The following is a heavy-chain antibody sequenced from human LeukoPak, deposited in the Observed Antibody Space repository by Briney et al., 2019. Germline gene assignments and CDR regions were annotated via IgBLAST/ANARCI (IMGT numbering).Heavy chain of an antibody. CDR2: MYPGGST. CDR3: ARETFTIPFDY. Sequence: PGGSLRLSCAAPGFTFSSYSMNWVRQAPGKGLEWVSVMYPGGSTHYADSVRGRFTISRDNSKNTVYLHMNSLRVDDTAVYYCARETFTIPFDYWGQGTLVTVSS. J-gene: IGHJ4*02. D-gene: IGHD5-24*01. CDR1: GFTFSSYS. V-gene: IGHV3-53*01.